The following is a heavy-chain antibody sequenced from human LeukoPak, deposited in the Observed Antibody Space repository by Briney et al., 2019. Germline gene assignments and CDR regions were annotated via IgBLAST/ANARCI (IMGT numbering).Heavy chain of an antibody. CDR1: GGSISSYY. J-gene: IGHJ3*02. Sequence: PSQTLSLTCTVSGGSISSYYWSWIRQPPGKGLEWIGYIYYSGSTNYNPSLKSRVTISVDTSKNQFSLKLSSVTAADTAVYYCARDVNGYNSADAFDIWGQGTMVTVSS. CDR2: IYYSGST. D-gene: IGHD5-24*01. CDR3: ARDVNGYNSADAFDI. V-gene: IGHV4-59*01.